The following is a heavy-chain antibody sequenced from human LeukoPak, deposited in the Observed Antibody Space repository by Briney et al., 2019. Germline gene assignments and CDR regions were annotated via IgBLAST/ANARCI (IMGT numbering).Heavy chain of an antibody. CDR3: ARGGYSGYESRPDALDI. V-gene: IGHV7-4-1*02. D-gene: IGHD5-12*01. CDR2: INTNTGNP. J-gene: IGHJ3*02. Sequence: GASVKVSCKASGYTFTSYSMNWVRQAPGQGLEWLGWINTNTGNPTYAQGFTGRFVFSLDTSVSTAYVKISSLKAEDTAVYYCARGGYSGYESRPDALDIWGQGTMVTVSS. CDR1: GYTFTSYS.